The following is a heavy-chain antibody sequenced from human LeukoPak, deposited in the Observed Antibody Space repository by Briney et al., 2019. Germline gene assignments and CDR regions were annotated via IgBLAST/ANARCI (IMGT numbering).Heavy chain of an antibody. V-gene: IGHV1-8*01. J-gene: IGHJ3*02. CDR1: GYTFTSND. CDR2: MNPNSGNT. CDR3: ARGGDYVWGSYRDAFDI. D-gene: IGHD3-16*02. Sequence: ASVKVSCKASGYTFTSNDINWVRQAAGQGLEWMGWMNPNSGNTGYAQKFQGRVTMTRDTSTSTVYMELSSLRSEDTAVYYCARGGDYVWGSYRDAFDIWGQGTMVTVSS.